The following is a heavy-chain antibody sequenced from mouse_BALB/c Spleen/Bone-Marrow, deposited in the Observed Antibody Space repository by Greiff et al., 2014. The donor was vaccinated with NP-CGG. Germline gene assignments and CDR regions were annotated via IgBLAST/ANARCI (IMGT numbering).Heavy chain of an antibody. CDR3: ARFAGTPYTMDY. CDR2: IHYSGTT. V-gene: IGHV3-1*02. Sequence: EVQLQQSGPDLVKPSQSLSLTRTVTGYSITSYYSWHWIRQFPGNKLEWMGYIHYSGTTVYSPSLKSRISITRDTSNNQFFLQLNSVTTEDTATYYCARFAGTPYTMDYWGQGTSVTVSS. D-gene: IGHD4-1*01. CDR1: GYSITSYYS. J-gene: IGHJ4*01.